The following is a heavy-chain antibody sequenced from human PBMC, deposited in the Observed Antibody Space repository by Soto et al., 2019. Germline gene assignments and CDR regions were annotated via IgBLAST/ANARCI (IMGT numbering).Heavy chain of an antibody. V-gene: IGHV1-3*05. D-gene: IGHD6-19*01. Sequence: QVQLVQSGAEEKKPGASVKVSCKASGYTFTSYAMHWVRQAPGQRLEWMGWINAGNGNTKYSQKFQGRVTITRDTSASTPDGERSSGRSEDKPVYSRAKSSSFAVGGTDYYYYGMDVWGRGTTVTVSS. CDR2: INAGNGNT. CDR1: GYTFTSYA. CDR3: AKSSSFAVGGTDYYYYGMDV. J-gene: IGHJ6*02.